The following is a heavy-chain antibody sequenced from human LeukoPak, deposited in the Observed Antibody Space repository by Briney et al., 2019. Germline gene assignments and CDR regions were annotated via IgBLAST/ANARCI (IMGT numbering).Heavy chain of an antibody. CDR1: GFTFSSYS. D-gene: IGHD2/OR15-2a*01. J-gene: IGHJ4*02. CDR2: ISSSSSYI. Sequence: GSLRLSCAASGFTFSSYSMNWVRQAPGKGLEWVSSISSSSSYIYYADSVKGRFTISRDNAKNSLYLQMNSLGAEDTAVYYCASFTSVYWGQGTLVTVSS. CDR3: ASFTSVY. V-gene: IGHV3-21*01.